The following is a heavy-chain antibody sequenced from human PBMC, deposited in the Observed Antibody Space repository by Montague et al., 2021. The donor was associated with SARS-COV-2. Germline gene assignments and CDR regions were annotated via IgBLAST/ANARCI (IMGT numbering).Heavy chain of an antibody. CDR1: GFTFSSYA. V-gene: IGHV3-23*01. CDR2: ISGSGGST. D-gene: IGHD3-3*01. J-gene: IGHJ4*02. Sequence: SLRLSCAASGFTFSSYAMSWVRQAPGKGLEWVSAISGSGGSTYYADSAKGRFTISRDNSKNTLYLQMNSLRAEDTAVYYCASPRGIFGVVGDGFDYWGQGTLVTVSS. CDR3: ASPRGIFGVVGDGFDY.